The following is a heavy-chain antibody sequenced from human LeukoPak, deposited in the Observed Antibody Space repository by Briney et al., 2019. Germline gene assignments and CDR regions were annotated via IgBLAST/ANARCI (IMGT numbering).Heavy chain of an antibody. CDR2: ISGSGGST. J-gene: IGHJ4*02. CDR3: AKGPTRIFGLGPY. CDR1: GSSLSKYA. Sequence: GGSLRLSCGAAGSSLSKYAMSWVRQAPGKGLGWVSGISGSGGSTYYADSVKGRVTISSDTTKNTLYLEMNSLRAEDTARYYCAKGPTRIFGLGPYWGQGTLVTVSS. D-gene: IGHD3-3*02. V-gene: IGHV3-23*01.